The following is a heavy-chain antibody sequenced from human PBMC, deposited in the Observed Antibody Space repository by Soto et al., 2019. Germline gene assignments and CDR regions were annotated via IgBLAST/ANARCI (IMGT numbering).Heavy chain of an antibody. D-gene: IGHD3-22*01. V-gene: IGHV3-15*01. CDR3: TTDTYYYDSSDPDAFDI. Sequence: PGGSLRLSCAASGFTFSNAWMSWVRQAPGKGLEWVGRIKSKTDGGTTDYAAPVKGRFTISRDDSKNTLYLQMNSLKTEDTAVYYCTTDTYYYDSSDPDAFDIWAQGTMVTVSS. J-gene: IGHJ3*02. CDR1: GFTFSNAW. CDR2: IKSKTDGGTT.